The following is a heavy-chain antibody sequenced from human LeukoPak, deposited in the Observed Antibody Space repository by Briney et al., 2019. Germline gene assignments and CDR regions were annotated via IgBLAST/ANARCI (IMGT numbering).Heavy chain of an antibody. Sequence: SETLSLTCTVSGGSISSYYWSWIRQPPGRGLEWIGYIYYTGSTNYNPSLKSRVTISVDTSKNHFSLRLSSVTAADTAVYYCARLNGGGWGQGTLVTVSS. D-gene: IGHD2-21*01. V-gene: IGHV4-59*08. CDR2: IYYTGST. J-gene: IGHJ4*02. CDR1: GGSISSYY. CDR3: ARLNGGG.